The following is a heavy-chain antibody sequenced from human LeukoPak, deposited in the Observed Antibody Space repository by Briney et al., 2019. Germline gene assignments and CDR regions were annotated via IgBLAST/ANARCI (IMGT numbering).Heavy chain of an antibody. CDR3: ARDRDSSGLRDFDL. CDR1: GGSINSYY. J-gene: IGHJ2*01. D-gene: IGHD3-22*01. Sequence: PSETLSLTCTVSGGSINSYYWSWIRQPPGKGLEWIGYIYYSGNTNYNPSPKSRVSISIDTSKNQLSLQLSSVTAADTAVYYCARDRDSSGLRDFDLWGRGTLVTVSA. V-gene: IGHV4-59*01. CDR2: IYYSGNT.